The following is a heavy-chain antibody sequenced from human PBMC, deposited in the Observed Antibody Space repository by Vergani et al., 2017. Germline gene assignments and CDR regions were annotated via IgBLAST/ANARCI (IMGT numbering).Heavy chain of an antibody. CDR2: IYSSGSG. CDR3: ASGKYYSDSTSHFRGKYFDV. D-gene: IGHD3-16*01. CDR1: GDSIISRSYY. J-gene: IGHJ2*01. Sequence: QMQLQESGPGLVKASETLSLTCTVSGDSIISRSYYWGWIRQPPGKGLECIGSIYSSGSGDYSSSLKSRVTISADTSKNQFSLRLKSVTAADTAVYYCASGKYYSDSTSHFRGKYFDVWGRGTLVTVPS. V-gene: IGHV4-39*01.